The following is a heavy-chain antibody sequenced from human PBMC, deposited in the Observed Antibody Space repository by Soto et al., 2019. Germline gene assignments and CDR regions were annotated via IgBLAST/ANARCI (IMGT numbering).Heavy chain of an antibody. J-gene: IGHJ5*02. CDR1: GFNFISYG. D-gene: IGHD6-6*01. V-gene: IGHV1-18*04. CDR2: ISGYDGKT. CDR3: ARDFMYTSSPDSWFDT. Sequence: ASVKVSCKASGFNFISYGINWVRQAPGQGLEWMGWISGYDGKTVYAHSVQDRVTMTTDATTGTAYMELRGLRSAETAIYYCARDFMYTSSPDSWFDTWGQGTLVTVSS.